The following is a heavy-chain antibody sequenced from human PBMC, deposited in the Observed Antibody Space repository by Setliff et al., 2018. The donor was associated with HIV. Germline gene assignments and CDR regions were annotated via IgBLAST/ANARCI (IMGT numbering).Heavy chain of an antibody. CDR1: GGSISSGAYY. V-gene: IGHV4-39*01. J-gene: IGHJ4*02. CDR2: IYYSGRT. D-gene: IGHD6-19*01. Sequence: ASETLSLTCTFSGGSISSGAYYWGWIRQPPGKGLEWIGSIYYSGRTYYNPSLKSRLTISVDTSENHFSLTLNSVTAADTAVYYCARHPSYSSDHPPLYFDYWGQGTLVTVSS. CDR3: ARHPSYSSDHPPLYFDY.